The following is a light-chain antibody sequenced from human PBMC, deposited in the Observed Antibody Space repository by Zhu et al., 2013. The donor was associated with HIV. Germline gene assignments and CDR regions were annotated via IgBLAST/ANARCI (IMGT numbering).Light chain of an antibody. J-gene: IGLJ3*02. CDR1: NSDVGDYNF. V-gene: IGLV2-14*01. Sequence: QSALTQPASVSGSPGQSITISCTGTNSDVGDYNFVSWYQQHPGKAPKLIIYEVINRPSGVSNRFSGSKSGNTASLTISGLQADDEAYYYCSSYTSSTTLVFGGGTKLTVL. CDR3: SSYTSSTTLV. CDR2: EVI.